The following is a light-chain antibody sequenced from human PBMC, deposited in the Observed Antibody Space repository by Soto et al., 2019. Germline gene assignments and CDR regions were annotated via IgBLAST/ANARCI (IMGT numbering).Light chain of an antibody. Sequence: EIVMTQSPATLSVSPWERATLSCRASQSVSANLAWYQQKPGQAPRLLIYGASTRATGIPARFSGSGSGTEFTLTISSRQSEDFAVYYCQQYSNWPQTFGQGTKVDIK. CDR3: QQYSNWPQT. V-gene: IGKV3-15*01. CDR2: GAS. J-gene: IGKJ1*01. CDR1: QSVSAN.